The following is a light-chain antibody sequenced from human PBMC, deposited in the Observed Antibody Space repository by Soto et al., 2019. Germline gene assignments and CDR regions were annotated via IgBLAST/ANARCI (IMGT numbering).Light chain of an antibody. CDR3: GTWDIRLNINWV. V-gene: IGLV1-51*02. CDR1: SSNIGNNY. J-gene: IGLJ3*02. Sequence: QSVLTQPPSVSAAPGQKDTISCSGSSSNIGNNYVSWYQHLPGTAPRLLIFENNKRPSGIPDRFSGSKSGTSATLAITGLQTGDEADYYCGTWDIRLNINWVFGGGTKLTVL. CDR2: ENN.